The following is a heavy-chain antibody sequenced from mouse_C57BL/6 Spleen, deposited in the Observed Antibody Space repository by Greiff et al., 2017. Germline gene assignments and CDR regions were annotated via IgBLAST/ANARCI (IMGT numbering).Heavy chain of an antibody. Sequence: VQLQQPGAELVKPGASVKLSCKASGYTFTSYWMHWVKQRPGQGLEWIGMIHPNSGSTNYNEKFKSKATLTVDKSSSTAYMQLSSLTSEDSAVYYCARVGLTGTFFDYWGQGTTLTVSS. J-gene: IGHJ2*01. D-gene: IGHD4-1*01. CDR2: IHPNSGST. CDR1: GYTFTSYW. CDR3: ARVGLTGTFFDY. V-gene: IGHV1-64*01.